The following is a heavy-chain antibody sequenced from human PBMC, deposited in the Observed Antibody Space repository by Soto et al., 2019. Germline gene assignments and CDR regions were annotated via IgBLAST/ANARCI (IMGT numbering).Heavy chain of an antibody. J-gene: IGHJ2*01. Sequence: QVQLVQSGAEVKKPGSSVKVSCKASGGTFSSYAISWVRQAPGQGLEWMGGIIPIFGTANYAQKFQGRVTITADESTSTAYMELSSLRSEDTDVYYCARGFSDPFGLDWYFDLWGRGTLVTVSS. CDR1: GGTFSSYA. CDR2: IIPIFGTA. V-gene: IGHV1-69*12. D-gene: IGHD3-16*01. CDR3: ARGFSDPFGLDWYFDL.